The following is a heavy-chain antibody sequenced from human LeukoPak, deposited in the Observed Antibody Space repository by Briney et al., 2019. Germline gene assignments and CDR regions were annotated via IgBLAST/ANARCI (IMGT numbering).Heavy chain of an antibody. V-gene: IGHV4-34*01. CDR1: GGSFSGYY. D-gene: IGHD5-12*01. CDR2: INHSGST. J-gene: IGHJ4*02. Sequence: PSETLSFTCAVYGGSFSGYYWSWLRQPPGKGLEWIGEINHSGSTNYNPSLKSRVTISVDTSKNPFSLKMSSVTAADTAVYYCARRLRFQYYFDYWGQGTLVTVSS. CDR3: ARRLRFQYYFDY.